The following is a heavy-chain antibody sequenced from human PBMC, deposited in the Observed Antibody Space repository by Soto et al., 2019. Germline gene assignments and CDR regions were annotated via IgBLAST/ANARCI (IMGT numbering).Heavy chain of an antibody. D-gene: IGHD5-12*01. J-gene: IGHJ4*02. V-gene: IGHV4-59*01. CDR2: ISFSGAT. CDR1: GVSITSYF. Sequence: SETLSLTCTVSGVSITSYFWSWIRQTPGKGLDWIGSISFSGATYSNPSLKGRAALSVDTSENHLSLTLNSVTSADTAVYFCARDRRDGYKRYFDYWGQGSLVTVSS. CDR3: ARDRRDGYKRYFDY.